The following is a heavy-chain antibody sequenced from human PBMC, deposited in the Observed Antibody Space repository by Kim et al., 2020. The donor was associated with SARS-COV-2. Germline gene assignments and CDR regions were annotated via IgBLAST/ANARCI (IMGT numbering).Heavy chain of an antibody. Sequence: SETLSLTCTVSGGSISSGDYYWSWIRQPPGKGLEWIGYIYYSGSTYYNPSLKSRVTISVDTSKNQFSLKLSSVTAADTAVYYCARGVYYYDSSGYPHDAFDIWGQGTMVTVSS. CDR2: IYYSGST. D-gene: IGHD3-22*01. CDR1: GGSISSGDYY. CDR3: ARGVYYYDSSGYPHDAFDI. J-gene: IGHJ3*02. V-gene: IGHV4-30-4*01.